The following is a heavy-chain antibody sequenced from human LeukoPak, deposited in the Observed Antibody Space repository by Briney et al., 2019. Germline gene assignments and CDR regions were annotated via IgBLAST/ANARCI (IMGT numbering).Heavy chain of an antibody. CDR1: GFTFSSYG. D-gene: IGHD6-6*01. CDR2: IRYDGDTQ. J-gene: IGHJ4*02. Sequence: GGSLRLSCAASGFTFSSYGMHWVRQSPGKGLEWVAFIRYDGDTQYYADSVKGRFTISRNNSKKTLFLQMNSLRSEDTAVYYCAKDGDRLGRIAARYFDQWGQGTLVTVSS. CDR3: AKDGDRLGRIAARYFDQ. V-gene: IGHV3-30*02.